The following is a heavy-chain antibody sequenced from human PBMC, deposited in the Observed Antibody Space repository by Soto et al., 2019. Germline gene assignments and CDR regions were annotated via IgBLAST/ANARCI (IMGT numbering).Heavy chain of an antibody. CDR2: IYPGDSDT. J-gene: IGHJ4*02. CDR1: GYSFTSYW. V-gene: IGHV5-51*01. CDR3: ARTRTGYSSGPSYFDY. D-gene: IGHD6-19*01. Sequence: PGESLKISCKGSGYSFTSYWIGWVRQMPGKGLEWMGIIYPGDSDTRYSPSFQGQVTISADKSISTAYLQWSSLKASDTAMYYCARTRTGYSSGPSYFDYWGQGTLVTVSS.